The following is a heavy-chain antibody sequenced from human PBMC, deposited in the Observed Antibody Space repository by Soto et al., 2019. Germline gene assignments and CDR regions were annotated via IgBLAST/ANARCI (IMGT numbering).Heavy chain of an antibody. Sequence: EVQLMESGGGLVKPGGSLRLSCAASGFTFSSYSMNWVRQAPGKGLEWVSSISSSSSYIYYADSVKGRFTISRDNAKNSLYLQMNSLRAEDTAVYYCARVGGQLVPGFDYWGQGTLVTVSS. D-gene: IGHD6-6*01. CDR3: ARVGGQLVPGFDY. V-gene: IGHV3-21*01. J-gene: IGHJ4*02. CDR2: ISSSSSYI. CDR1: GFTFSSYS.